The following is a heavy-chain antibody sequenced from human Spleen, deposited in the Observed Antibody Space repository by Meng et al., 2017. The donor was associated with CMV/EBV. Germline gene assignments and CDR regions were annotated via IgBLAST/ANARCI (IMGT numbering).Heavy chain of an antibody. J-gene: IGHJ4*02. CDR2: IESDGSST. D-gene: IGHD2-2*01. CDR3: ARDPIYCGSTSCFSYYFDY. CDR1: GFSFSSYW. V-gene: IGHV3-74*01. Sequence: GESLKISCAASGFSFSSYWMHWVRQAPGKGLVWASRIESDGSSTSYADSVKGRFTISRDNAKNTLYLQMNSLRAEDTAVYYCARDPIYCGSTSCFSYYFDYWGQGTLVTVSS.